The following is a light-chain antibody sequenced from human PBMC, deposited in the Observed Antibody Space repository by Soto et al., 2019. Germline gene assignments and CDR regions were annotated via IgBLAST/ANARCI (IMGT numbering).Light chain of an antibody. V-gene: IGKV3-15*01. CDR2: GAS. CDR3: QQYNNLPSWT. CDR1: QSVSSN. Sequence: EILMTQSPATLSVSPGAKATLSCRASQSVSSNLAWYQQKPGQTPRLLIYGASTRAAGIPARFSGSGSGTEFTLTISSLQSEDFSVYYCQQYNNLPSWTFGQGTKVDI. J-gene: IGKJ1*01.